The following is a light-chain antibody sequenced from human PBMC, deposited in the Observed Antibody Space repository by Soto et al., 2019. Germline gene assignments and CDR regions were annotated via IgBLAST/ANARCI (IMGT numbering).Light chain of an antibody. J-gene: IGKJ3*01. CDR3: QKYTTAPH. Sequence: DIQMTQSPYSLSASVGDRVTITCRASQGISNYLAWYQQKPGKVPKLLIYAAFVSQSRLPSRFSGSCSGTDFTHTISSMQPEDVATYYCQKYTTAPHFCPGTKVDI. V-gene: IGKV1-27*01. CDR2: AAF. CDR1: QGISNY.